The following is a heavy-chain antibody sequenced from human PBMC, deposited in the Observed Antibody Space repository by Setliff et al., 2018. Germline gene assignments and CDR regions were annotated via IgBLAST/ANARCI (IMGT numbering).Heavy chain of an antibody. J-gene: IGHJ4*02. CDR1: GHTFTSYF. Sequence: ASVKVSCKASGHTFTSYFMQWVRQAPGQGIEWMGMINPSGGYTIYAQKFQGRVTMTRDTSTSTVYLELSSLRSEDTAVYYCARGLIVLPGPSGDMGYFDYWGQGTLVTVSS. D-gene: IGHD2-8*01. V-gene: IGHV1-46*01. CDR2: INPSGGYT. CDR3: ARGLIVLPGPSGDMGYFDY.